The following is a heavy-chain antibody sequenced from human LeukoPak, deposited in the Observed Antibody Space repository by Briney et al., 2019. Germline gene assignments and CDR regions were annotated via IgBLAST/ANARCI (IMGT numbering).Heavy chain of an antibody. V-gene: IGHV4-39*07. CDR2: INHSGST. Sequence: PSETLSLTCTVSGGSISSSSYYWGWIRQPPGKGLEWIGEINHSGSTNYNPSLKSRVTISVDTSKNQFSLKPSSVTAADTAVYYCARDGANIVVVPAAIRNWFDPWGQGTLVTVSS. CDR3: ARDGANIVVVPAAIRNWFDP. CDR1: GGSISSSSYY. J-gene: IGHJ5*02. D-gene: IGHD2-2*01.